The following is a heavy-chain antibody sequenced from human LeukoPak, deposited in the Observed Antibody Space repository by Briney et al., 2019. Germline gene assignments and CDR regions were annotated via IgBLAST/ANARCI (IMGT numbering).Heavy chain of an antibody. D-gene: IGHD1-26*01. CDR2: IYYSGST. Sequence: PSETLSLTCTVSGGSISSYYWNWIRQPPGKGLEWIGNIYYSGSTNYNPSLKSRVTISVDTSKNQFSLKLSSVSAADTAVDYCARSYSGSYQFDYWGQGTLVTVSS. CDR1: GGSISSYY. J-gene: IGHJ4*02. CDR3: ARSYSGSYQFDY. V-gene: IGHV4-59*01.